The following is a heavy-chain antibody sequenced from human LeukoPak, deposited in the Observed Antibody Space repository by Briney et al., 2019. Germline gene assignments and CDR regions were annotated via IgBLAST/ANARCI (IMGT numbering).Heavy chain of an antibody. J-gene: IGHJ5*02. Sequence: SETLSLTCTVSGGSISSSSYYWGWIRQPPGKGLEWIGSIYYSGSTYYNPSLKSRVTISVDTSKNQFSLKLSSVTAADTAVYYCARGAHVDDFWSGYYPNWFDPWGQGTLVTVSS. CDR1: GGSISSSSYY. V-gene: IGHV4-39*07. CDR3: ARGAHVDDFWSGYYPNWFDP. CDR2: IYYSGST. D-gene: IGHD3-3*01.